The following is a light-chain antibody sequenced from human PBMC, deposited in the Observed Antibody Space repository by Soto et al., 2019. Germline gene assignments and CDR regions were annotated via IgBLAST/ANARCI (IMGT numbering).Light chain of an antibody. V-gene: IGKV3-15*01. Sequence: EIVMTQSPATLSVSPGERATLSCRASQSVSSNLAWYQQKPCQAPRLLIYGASTRATGIPARCSGSGSGTEFTLTISSLQSEDFAVYYCQQYNNWPPLTFGGGTKVDIK. CDR2: GAS. CDR3: QQYNNWPPLT. CDR1: QSVSSN. J-gene: IGKJ4*01.